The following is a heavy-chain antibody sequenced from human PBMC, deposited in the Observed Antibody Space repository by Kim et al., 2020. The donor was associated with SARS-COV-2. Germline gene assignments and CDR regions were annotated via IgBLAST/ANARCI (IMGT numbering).Heavy chain of an antibody. CDR2: INHSGIT. D-gene: IGHD3-10*01. CDR1: GGSFSGYY. V-gene: IGHV4-34*01. CDR3: ARGYYYGPQRFDP. Sequence: SETLSLTCAVSGGSFSGYYWSWIRQPPGKGLEWIGEINHSGITNYNPSLKSRVTISVDTSKNQFSLKLSSVTAADTAVYFCARGYYYGPQRFDPWGQGTLVTVSS. J-gene: IGHJ5*02.